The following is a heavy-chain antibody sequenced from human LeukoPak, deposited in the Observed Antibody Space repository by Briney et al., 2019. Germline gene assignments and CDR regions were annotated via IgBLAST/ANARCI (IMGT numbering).Heavy chain of an antibody. CDR2: IIPIFGTA. D-gene: IGHD2-2*01. Sequence: ASVKVSCKASGGTFNSYAISWVRQAPGQGLEWMGGIIPIFGTANYAQKFQGRVTITTDESTSTAYMKLSSLRSEDTAVYYCARAPCSSTSCYVFAWFDPWGQGTLVTVSS. J-gene: IGHJ5*02. V-gene: IGHV1-69*05. CDR1: GGTFNSYA. CDR3: ARAPCSSTSCYVFAWFDP.